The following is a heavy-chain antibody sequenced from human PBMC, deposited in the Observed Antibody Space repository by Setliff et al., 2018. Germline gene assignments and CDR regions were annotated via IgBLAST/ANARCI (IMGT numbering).Heavy chain of an antibody. D-gene: IGHD3-22*01. V-gene: IGHV1-18*01. Sequence: ASVKVSCKTSGYTFTSYAISWVRQAPGQGLEWMGWISAYNDNTNYAQKFQGRVTMTTDTSTSTACMELTSLRSDDTAVYYCARASPHHPYDSSGYYYGDYWGQGTLVTVSS. CDR2: ISAYNDNT. J-gene: IGHJ4*02. CDR3: ARASPHHPYDSSGYYYGDY. CDR1: GYTFTSYA.